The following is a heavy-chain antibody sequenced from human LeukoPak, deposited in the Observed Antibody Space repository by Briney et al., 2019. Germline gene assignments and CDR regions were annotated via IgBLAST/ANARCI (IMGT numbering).Heavy chain of an antibody. J-gene: IGHJ6*02. Sequence: ASVKVSCKASGCTSTNYGISWVRQAPGQGLEWMGWIGGYNGKTKYVEKLQGRATMTTDTSTSTAYMELRSLRSDDTAVYYCARDRWSGATGDYHYYYGMDVWGQGTTVIVSS. CDR1: GCTSTNYG. V-gene: IGHV1-18*01. CDR2: IGGYNGKT. CDR3: ARDRWSGATGDYHYYYGMDV. D-gene: IGHD1-26*01.